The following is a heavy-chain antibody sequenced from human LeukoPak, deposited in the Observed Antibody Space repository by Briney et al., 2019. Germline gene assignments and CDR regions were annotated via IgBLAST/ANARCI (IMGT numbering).Heavy chain of an antibody. CDR1: GYTFTSYD. J-gene: IGHJ6*03. Sequence: ASVKVSCKASGYTFTSYDINWVRQATGQGLEWMGWMNPNSGNTGYAQKFQGRVTITRNTSISTAYMELSSLRAEDTAVYYCARGGGNRNEYYYYYMDVWGKGTTATISS. V-gene: IGHV1-8*03. CDR2: MNPNSGNT. CDR3: ARGGGNRNEYYYYYMDV. D-gene: IGHD1-14*01.